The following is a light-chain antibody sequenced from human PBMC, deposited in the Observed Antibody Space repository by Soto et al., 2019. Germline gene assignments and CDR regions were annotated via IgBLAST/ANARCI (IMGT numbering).Light chain of an antibody. Sequence: EILMTQSPATLSVYPGERATLSCMACQSISNNLAWYHHKPGQAPRLLIYDAFTRATGIPTRFSGSGSGTEFTLTISSLQSEDFAVYYCQQYNSWPETFGQGTKVEIK. CDR3: QQYNSWPET. CDR2: DAF. CDR1: QSISNN. V-gene: IGKV3-15*01. J-gene: IGKJ1*01.